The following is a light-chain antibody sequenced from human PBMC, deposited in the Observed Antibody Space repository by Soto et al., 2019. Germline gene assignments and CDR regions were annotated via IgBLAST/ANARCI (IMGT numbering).Light chain of an antibody. CDR3: QQYDNLPIT. CDR2: DAS. V-gene: IGKV1-33*01. Sequence: DIQMTQSPSSLSESVRDRVTITCQASQDISNYLNWYQQKPGKAPKLLIYDASNLETGVPSRFSGSGSGTDFTFTISSLQPEEIATYYCQQYDNLPITVGQGTRLEIK. CDR1: QDISNY. J-gene: IGKJ5*01.